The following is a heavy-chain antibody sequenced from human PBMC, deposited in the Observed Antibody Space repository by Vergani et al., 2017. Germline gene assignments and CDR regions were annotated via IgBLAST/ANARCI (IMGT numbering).Heavy chain of an antibody. V-gene: IGHV4-61*10. CDR2: IYYSGST. J-gene: IGHJ5*02. CDR3: ARGDSSGPKPGPWFDP. D-gene: IGHD3-22*01. Sequence: QVQLQESGPGLVKPSETLSLTCTVSGGSVSSGSYYWSWIRQPAGKGLEWIGYIYYSGSTNYNPSLKSRVTISVDTSKNQLSLKLSSVTAADTAVYYCARGDSSGPKPGPWFDPWGQGTLVTVSS. CDR1: GGSVSSGSYY.